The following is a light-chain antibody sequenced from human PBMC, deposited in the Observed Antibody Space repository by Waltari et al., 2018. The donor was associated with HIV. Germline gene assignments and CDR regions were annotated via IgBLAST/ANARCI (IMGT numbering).Light chain of an antibody. J-gene: IGLJ2*01. Sequence: QSVLTQPPSTSGTPGQRVTIPCSGRSSNIGANWVCWFQQLPGTAPKPLIYRNNQRPSGVPDRYSASKSGTSASLAISDLRADDEADYYCAAWDDNLSAVVFGGRTKLSVL. CDR3: AAWDDNLSAVV. CDR1: SSNIGANW. CDR2: RNN. V-gene: IGLV1-47*01.